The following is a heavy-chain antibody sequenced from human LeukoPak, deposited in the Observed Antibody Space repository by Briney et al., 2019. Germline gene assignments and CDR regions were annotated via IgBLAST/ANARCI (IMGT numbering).Heavy chain of an antibody. CDR3: AREVVHSYYYYYYMDV. V-gene: IGHV1-8*01. CDR1: GYTFTSYD. J-gene: IGHJ6*03. D-gene: IGHD2-15*01. Sequence: GASVKVSCKASGYTFTSYDINWVRQATGQGLEWMGWMNPNSGNTGYAQKFQGRVTMTRNTSISTAYMELSSLRSEDTAVYYCAREVVHSYYYYYYMDVWGKGTTVTVSS. CDR2: MNPNSGNT.